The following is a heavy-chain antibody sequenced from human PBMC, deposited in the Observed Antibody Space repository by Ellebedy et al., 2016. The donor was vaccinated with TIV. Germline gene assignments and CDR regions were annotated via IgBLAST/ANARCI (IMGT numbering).Heavy chain of an antibody. Sequence: GGSLRLXXKGSGYSFTSYWIGWVRQMPGKGLEWMGIIYPGDSDNRYSPSFQGQVTISADKSISTAYLQWSSLKASDTAMYYCARTSPIAVAGNFDYWGQGTLVTVSS. CDR2: IYPGDSDN. J-gene: IGHJ4*02. D-gene: IGHD6-19*01. CDR3: ARTSPIAVAGNFDY. V-gene: IGHV5-51*01. CDR1: GYSFTSYW.